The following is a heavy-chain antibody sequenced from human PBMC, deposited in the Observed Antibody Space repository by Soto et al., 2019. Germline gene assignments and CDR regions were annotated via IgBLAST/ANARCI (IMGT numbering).Heavy chain of an antibody. CDR1: GFTFSSYA. J-gene: IGHJ4*02. CDR3: AKNYSFHH. V-gene: IGHV3-23*01. Sequence: EVQLLESGGGSVQPGGSLRLSCVASGFTFSSYAMSWVRQAPGKGLEWVSSINRMDGSTYYADSVRGRLTISRDNSKNTLYLQMNSLRAEDTAVYYCAKNYSFHHWGQGTLVTVSS. CDR2: INRMDGST.